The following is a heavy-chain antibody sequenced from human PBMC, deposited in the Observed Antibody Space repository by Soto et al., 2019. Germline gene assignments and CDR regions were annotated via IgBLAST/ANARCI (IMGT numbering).Heavy chain of an antibody. CDR1: GFTFSSYS. CDR3: ARDMLDGYYYYGMDV. D-gene: IGHD2-8*01. Sequence: EVQLVESGGGLVKPGGSLRLSCAASGFTFSSYSMNWVRQAPGKGLEWVSSISSSSSYIYYADSAKGRFTISRDNAKNSLYLQMNSLRAEDTAVYYCARDMLDGYYYYGMDVWGQGTTVTVSS. V-gene: IGHV3-21*01. CDR2: ISSSSSYI. J-gene: IGHJ6*02.